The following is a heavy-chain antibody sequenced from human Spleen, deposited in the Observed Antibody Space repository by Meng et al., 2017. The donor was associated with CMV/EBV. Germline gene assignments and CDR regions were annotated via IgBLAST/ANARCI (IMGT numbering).Heavy chain of an antibody. J-gene: IGHJ4*02. Sequence: SETLSLSCAVYGGSFSAYYWSWIRQPPGKGLEWIGEINHSGSTNYNPSLKSRVTISVDTSKNQFSLKLSSVTAADTAVYYCARAYNVDTAMSEPGFDYWGQGTLVTVSS. D-gene: IGHD5-18*01. V-gene: IGHV4-34*01. CDR3: ARAYNVDTAMSEPGFDY. CDR1: GGSFSAYY. CDR2: INHSGST.